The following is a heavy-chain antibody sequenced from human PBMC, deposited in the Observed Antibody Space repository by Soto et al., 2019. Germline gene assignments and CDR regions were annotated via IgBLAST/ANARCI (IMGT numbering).Heavy chain of an antibody. V-gene: IGHV3-20*01. CDR2: INWNGGST. CDR3: TRAGGYEPVPPPPVL. CDR1: GFNFDDYG. Sequence: EVQLVESGGGVVRPGGSLRLSCAASGFNFDDYGMSWVRQVPGKGLEWVSGINWNGGSTSYADSVKGRFTISRVNAKNSLYLQMNSLSAEDTAFYHCTRAGGYEPVPPPPVLWGRGTLVTVSS. J-gene: IGHJ2*01. D-gene: IGHD2-8*02.